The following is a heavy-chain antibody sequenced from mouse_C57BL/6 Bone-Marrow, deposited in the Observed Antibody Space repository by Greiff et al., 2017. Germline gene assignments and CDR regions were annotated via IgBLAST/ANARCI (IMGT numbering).Heavy chain of an antibody. J-gene: IGHJ3*01. Sequence: EVQLVESGGDLVKPGGSLKLSCAASGFTFSSYGMSWVRQTPDKRLEWVATISSGGSYTYYPDSVKGRFTISRDNAKNTLYLQMSSLKSEDTAMYYCARQGDGNYVAYWGQGTLVTVSA. V-gene: IGHV5-6*01. D-gene: IGHD2-1*01. CDR1: GFTFSSYG. CDR3: ARQGDGNYVAY. CDR2: ISSGGSYT.